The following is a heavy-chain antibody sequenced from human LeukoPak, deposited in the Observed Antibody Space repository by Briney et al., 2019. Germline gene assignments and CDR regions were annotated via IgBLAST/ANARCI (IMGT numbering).Heavy chain of an antibody. V-gene: IGHV3-66*01. Sequence: GGSLRLSCAAFGFTVSSKYMTWVRQAPGKGLEWVSVIYTGGNTYYADSVKGRFTISRDNSKNTLYLQINSLRAEDTAVYYCAADLGTLTDYWGQGTLVTVSS. CDR3: AADLGTLTDY. CDR2: IYTGGNT. D-gene: IGHD3-16*01. CDR1: GFTVSSKY. J-gene: IGHJ4*02.